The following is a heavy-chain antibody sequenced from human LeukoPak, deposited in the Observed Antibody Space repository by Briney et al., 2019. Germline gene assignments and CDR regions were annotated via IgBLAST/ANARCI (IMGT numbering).Heavy chain of an antibody. Sequence: SGGSLRLSCAASGLTFSSHWMHWVRQAPGKGLVWVSRITNDGSSTTYADSVKGRFTISRDNSKNTLYLQMNSLRAEDTAVYYCARDTVQWLIDYWGQGTLVTVSS. CDR2: ITNDGSST. CDR3: ARDTVQWLIDY. J-gene: IGHJ4*02. CDR1: GLTFSSHW. V-gene: IGHV3-74*01. D-gene: IGHD5-12*01.